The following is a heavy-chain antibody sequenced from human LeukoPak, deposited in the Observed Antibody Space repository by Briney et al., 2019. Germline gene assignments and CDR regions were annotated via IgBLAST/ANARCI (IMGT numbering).Heavy chain of an antibody. V-gene: IGHV3-23*01. D-gene: IGHD4-11*01. Sequence: GGSLRLPCAASGFIFTNYAMYWVRQAPGKGLEWVSGISGSGYNTYYADSVKGRFTTSRDNSENTLYLQMNTLGAEDTAVYYCAKGRTTITTPGVFDVWGQGTTVTVSP. CDR3: AKGRTTITTPGVFDV. CDR2: ISGSGYNT. J-gene: IGHJ3*01. CDR1: GFIFTNYA.